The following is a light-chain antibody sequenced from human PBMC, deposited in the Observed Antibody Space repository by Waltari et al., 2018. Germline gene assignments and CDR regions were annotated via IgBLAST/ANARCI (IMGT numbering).Light chain of an antibody. CDR3: QEYYYTPRT. Sequence: DIVITQSPDSLAVSLGEPATINCKSRQSVFFSSTNKHYLAWYQQKPGQPPRLLIYWASTRESGVPGRFSGSGFGTDFTLTISSLQPEDVAIYYCQEYYYTPRTFGQGTRVELK. V-gene: IGKV4-1*01. J-gene: IGKJ1*01. CDR1: QSVFFSSTNKHY. CDR2: WAS.